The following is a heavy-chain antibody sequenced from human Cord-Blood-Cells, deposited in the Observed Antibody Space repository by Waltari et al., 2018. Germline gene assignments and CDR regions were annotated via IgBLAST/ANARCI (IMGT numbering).Heavy chain of an antibody. CDR2: ISGSGGST. J-gene: IGHJ2*01. V-gene: IGHV3-23*01. D-gene: IGHD3-10*01. Sequence: EVQLLESGGGLVQPGGSLRLSCSASGFTFSSYAMRWVRQAPGKGLEWVSAISGSGGSTYYADSVKGRFTISRDNYKNTLYLQMNSLRAEDTAVYYCAKVDGSRYFDLWGRGTLVTVSS. CDR1: GFTFSSYA. CDR3: AKVDGSRYFDL.